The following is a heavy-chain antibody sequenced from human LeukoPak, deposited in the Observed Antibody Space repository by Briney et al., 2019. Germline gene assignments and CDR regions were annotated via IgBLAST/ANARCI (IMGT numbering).Heavy chain of an antibody. V-gene: IGHV4-59*08. D-gene: IGHD3-10*01. Sequence: SETLSLTCTVSDGSIRDFYWSWIRQPPGKGLEWIGYIHSNGYTNYNPSLKTRVTISVDTSENQFSLKLSSVTAADTAVYFCARHVDYFGSGSFSHWGQGTLVTVSS. J-gene: IGHJ4*02. CDR3: ARHVDYFGSGSFSH. CDR1: DGSIRDFY. CDR2: IHSNGYT.